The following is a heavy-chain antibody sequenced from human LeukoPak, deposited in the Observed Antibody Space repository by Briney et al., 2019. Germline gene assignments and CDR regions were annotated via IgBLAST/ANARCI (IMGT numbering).Heavy chain of an antibody. CDR3: ARVAAAKPPDY. CDR2: INPNSGGT. J-gene: IGHJ4*02. V-gene: IGHV1-2*02. D-gene: IGHD2-15*01. Sequence: MXWVRQAPGQGLEWMGWINPNSGGTNYAQKFQGRVTMTRDRSISTAYMEVSRLRSDDTAVYYCARVAAAKPPDYWGQGTLVTVSS.